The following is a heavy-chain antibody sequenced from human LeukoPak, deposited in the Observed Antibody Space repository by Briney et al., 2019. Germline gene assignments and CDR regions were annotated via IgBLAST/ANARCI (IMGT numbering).Heavy chain of an antibody. J-gene: IGHJ4*02. CDR1: GDSFGTSQ. V-gene: IGHV4-59*12. CDR3: ARVGRGDHTWGSYYCDH. Sequence: SETLSLTCTVSGDSFGTSQWSWLRQPPGKGVEWIGYISSSGKTSYNPSLKSRLTISVDTSKKQFSLKLTSVTVADPAVYFCARVGRGDHTWGSYYCDHWGQGTLVSVSS. D-gene: IGHD3-16*01. CDR2: ISSSGKT.